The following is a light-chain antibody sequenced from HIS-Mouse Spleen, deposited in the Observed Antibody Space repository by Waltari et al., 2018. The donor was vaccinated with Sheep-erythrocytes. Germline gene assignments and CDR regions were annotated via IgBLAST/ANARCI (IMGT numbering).Light chain of an antibody. CDR2: DVS. J-gene: IGLJ1*01. V-gene: IGLV2-11*01. CDR1: SSDVGGSNY. Sequence: QSALTPPRSVSGSPGQSVTISCPGTSSDVGGSNYVSWYQQHPGKAPKLMIYDVSKRPSGVPDRFSGSKSGNTASLTISGLQAEDEADYYCCSYAGSYNHVFATGTKVTVL. CDR3: CSYAGSYNHV.